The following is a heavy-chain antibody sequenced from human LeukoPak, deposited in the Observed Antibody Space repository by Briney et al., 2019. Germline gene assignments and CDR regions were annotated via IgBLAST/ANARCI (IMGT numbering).Heavy chain of an antibody. CDR2: IRYDGSNK. D-gene: IGHD6-13*01. V-gene: IGHV3-30*02. CDR1: GFTFSSYG. CDR3: ARDDLQLVRRLGGTTEYYYYYYMDV. J-gene: IGHJ6*03. Sequence: GGSLRLSCAASGFTFSSYGMHWVRQAPGKGLEWVAFIRYDGSNKYYADSVKGRFTISRDNSKNTLYLQMNSLRAEDTAVYYCARDDLQLVRRLGGTTEYYYYYYMDVWGKGTTVTVSS.